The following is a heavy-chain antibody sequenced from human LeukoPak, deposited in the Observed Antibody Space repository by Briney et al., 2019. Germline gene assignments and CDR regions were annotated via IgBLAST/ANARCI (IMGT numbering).Heavy chain of an antibody. CDR1: GFTFSSYW. D-gene: IGHD5-18*01. CDR3: AQDRAWIQFLY. CDR2: IKQDGSEK. Sequence: TGGSLRLSCAASGFTFSSYWMSWVRQAPGKGLEWVANIKQDGSEKYYVDSVKGRFTISRDNSKNTLYLQINSLRAEDTAVYYCAQDRAWIQFLYWGQGTLVTVS. V-gene: IGHV3-7*03. J-gene: IGHJ4*02.